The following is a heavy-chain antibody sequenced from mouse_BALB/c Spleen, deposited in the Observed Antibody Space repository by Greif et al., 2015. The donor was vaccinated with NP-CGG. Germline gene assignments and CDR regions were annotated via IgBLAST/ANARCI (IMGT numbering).Heavy chain of an antibody. CDR3: ARSLLYYYAMDY. CDR1: GYAFSSYW. V-gene: IGHV1-80*01. Sequence: VKLMESGAELVRPGSSVKISCKASGYAFSSYWMNWVKQGPGQGLEWIGQIYPGDGDTNYNGKFKGKATLTADKSSSTAYMQLSSLTSEDSAVYFCARSLLYYYAMDYWGQGTSVTVSS. CDR2: IYPGDGDT. J-gene: IGHJ4*01.